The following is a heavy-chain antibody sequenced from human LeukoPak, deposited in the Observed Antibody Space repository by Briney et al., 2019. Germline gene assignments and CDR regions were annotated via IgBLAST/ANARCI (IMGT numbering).Heavy chain of an antibody. D-gene: IGHD2-2*01. Sequence: GGSLRLSCAASGFTFSNYALHWVRQAPGKGLEWVAVISYDDTNKYYVDSVKGRFTISRDNSKNTLYLQMNSLRAEDTAVYYCARATTCSSTSCFYYYYYYMDVWGKGTTVTISS. CDR3: ARATTCSSTSCFYYYYYYMDV. CDR1: GFTFSNYA. V-gene: IGHV3-30*04. J-gene: IGHJ6*03. CDR2: ISYDDTNK.